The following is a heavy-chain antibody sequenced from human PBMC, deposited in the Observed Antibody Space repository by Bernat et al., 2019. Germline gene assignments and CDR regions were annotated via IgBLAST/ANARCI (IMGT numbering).Heavy chain of an antibody. D-gene: IGHD3-22*01. V-gene: IGHV4-39*01. Sequence: QLQLQESGPGLVKPSETLSLTCTVSGGSISSSSYYWGWIRQPPGKGLEWIGSIHYSGSTYYNPSLQSRVTISVDTSKNQFSLKLSSVTAADTAVYYCARPWNYYDSSGFQKGYDAFDIWGQGTMVTVSS. CDR2: IHYSGST. CDR3: ARPWNYYDSSGFQKGYDAFDI. J-gene: IGHJ3*02. CDR1: GGSISSSSYY.